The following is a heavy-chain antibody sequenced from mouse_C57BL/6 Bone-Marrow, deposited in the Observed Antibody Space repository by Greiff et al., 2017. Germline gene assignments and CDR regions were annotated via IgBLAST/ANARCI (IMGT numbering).Heavy chain of an antibody. CDR1: GYTFTSYW. V-gene: IGHV1-69*01. CDR2: IDPSDSYT. Sequence: QVQLQQPGAELVMPGASVKLSCTASGYTFTSYWMHWVKQRPGQGLEWIGEIDPSDSYTNYNQKFKGKSTLTVDKSSSTAYMQLSSLTSEDSAVYYCAREGLLAYWGQGTLVTVSA. CDR3: AREGLLAY. D-gene: IGHD3-3*01. J-gene: IGHJ3*01.